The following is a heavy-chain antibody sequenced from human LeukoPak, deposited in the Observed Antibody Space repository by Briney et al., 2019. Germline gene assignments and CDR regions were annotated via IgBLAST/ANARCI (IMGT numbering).Heavy chain of an antibody. J-gene: IGHJ6*04. D-gene: IGHD3-10*02. CDR3: AELGITMIGGV. CDR2: ISSSGSTI. Sequence: GGALRLSCAASGFTFSRYSMNLVRPAPGKGLEGVSYISSSGSTIYYADSVKGRFTISRDNAKNSLYLQMNSLRAEDTAVYYCAELGITMIGGVWGKGTTVTISS. CDR1: GFTFSRYS. V-gene: IGHV3-48*04.